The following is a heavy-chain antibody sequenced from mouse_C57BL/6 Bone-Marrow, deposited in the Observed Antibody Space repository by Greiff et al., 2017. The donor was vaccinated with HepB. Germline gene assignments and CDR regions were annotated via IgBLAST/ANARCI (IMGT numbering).Heavy chain of an antibody. V-gene: IGHV3-1*01. Sequence: EVKVVESGPGMVKPSQSLSLTCTVTGYSITSGYDWHWIRHFPGNKLEWMGYISYSGSTNYNPSLKSRISITHDTSKNHFFLKLKSVTTEDTATYYCARGGYYNAMDYWGQGTSVTVSS. CDR1: GYSITSGYD. D-gene: IGHD2-2*01. CDR2: ISYSGST. J-gene: IGHJ4*01. CDR3: ARGGYYNAMDY.